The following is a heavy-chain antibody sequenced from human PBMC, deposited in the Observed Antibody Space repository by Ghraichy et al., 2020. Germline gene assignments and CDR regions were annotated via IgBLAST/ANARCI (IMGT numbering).Heavy chain of an antibody. Sequence: LSLTCAASGFTFSSYAMSWVRQAPGKGLEWVSAISGSGGSTYYADSVKGRFTISRDNSKNTLYLQMNSLRAEDTAVYYCASLGYYDFWSGPDYWGQGTLVTVSS. V-gene: IGHV3-23*01. CDR2: ISGSGGST. D-gene: IGHD3-3*01. CDR3: ASLGYYDFWSGPDY. J-gene: IGHJ4*02. CDR1: GFTFSSYA.